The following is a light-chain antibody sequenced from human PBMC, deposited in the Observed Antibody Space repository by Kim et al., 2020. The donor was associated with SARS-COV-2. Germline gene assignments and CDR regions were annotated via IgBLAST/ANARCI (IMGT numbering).Light chain of an antibody. CDR2: FDR. V-gene: IGLV3-21*04. CDR3: QVWDSSSDVL. J-gene: IGLJ2*01. Sequence: DPGKTAVISGGGNNIRSKSVHWDQQKPDQGPVLVIYFDRNRPSGIPERLSRSNSGNTATLAISRVEAGDEADYYCQVWDSSSDVLFGGGTQLTVL. CDR1: NIRSKS.